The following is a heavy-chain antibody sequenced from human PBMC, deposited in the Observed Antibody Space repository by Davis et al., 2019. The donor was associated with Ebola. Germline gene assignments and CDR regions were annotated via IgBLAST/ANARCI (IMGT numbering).Heavy chain of an antibody. D-gene: IGHD5-18*01. CDR1: GGSISSGGYY. V-gene: IGHV4-31*03. J-gene: IGHJ4*02. Sequence: LRLSCTVSGGSISSGGYYWSWIRQHPGKGLEWIGYIYYSGSTYYNPSLKSRVTISVDTSKNQFSLKLSSVTAADTAVYYCASGYSYGYYLNYWGQGTLVTVSS. CDR3: ASGYSYGYYLNY. CDR2: IYYSGST.